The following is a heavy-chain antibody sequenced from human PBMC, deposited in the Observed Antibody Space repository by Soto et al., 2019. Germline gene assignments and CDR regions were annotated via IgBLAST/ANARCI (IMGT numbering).Heavy chain of an antibody. J-gene: IGHJ4*02. Sequence: QVQLVESGGGVVQPGRSLRLSCAASGFTFSSYVMHWVRQTPGKGLEWVAFISHDGNNKYYADSVKGRFTISRDNSENTLYLQMDSLRAVDTAVYYCARHDEGGSDCDLGYWGQGTLVTVSS. V-gene: IGHV3-30-3*01. CDR1: GFTFSSYV. D-gene: IGHD3-10*01. CDR3: ARHDEGGSDCDLGY. CDR2: ISHDGNNK.